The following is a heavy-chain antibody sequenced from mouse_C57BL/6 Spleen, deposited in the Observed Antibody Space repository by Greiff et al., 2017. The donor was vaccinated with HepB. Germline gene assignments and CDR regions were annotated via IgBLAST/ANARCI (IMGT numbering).Heavy chain of an antibody. D-gene: IGHD1-1*01. CDR2: ISSGGDYI. V-gene: IGHV5-9-1*02. Sequence: DVMLVESGEGLVKPGGSLKLSCAASGFTFSSYAMSWVRQTPEKRLEWVAYISSGGDYIYYADTVKGRFTISRDNARNTLYLQMSSLKSEDTAMYYCTRDGITTYWYFDVWGTGTTVTVSS. CDR1: GFTFSSYA. CDR3: TRDGITTYWYFDV. J-gene: IGHJ1*03.